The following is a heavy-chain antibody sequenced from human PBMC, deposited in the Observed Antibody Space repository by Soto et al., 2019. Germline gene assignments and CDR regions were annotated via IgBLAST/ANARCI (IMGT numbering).Heavy chain of an antibody. V-gene: IGHV1-18*01. CDR2: ISPYNDYT. Sequence: QVQLVQSAAEVKKPGASVRVSCKASGYTFIRYGIAWVRQAPGQGLEWMGWISPYNDYTIYAQKLQGRVTMTADTATGTVYRELRGLKSDDTAVYSCARGGYYDNTWGKLSHYGLDVWGQGTSVTVSS. D-gene: IGHD3-16*01. CDR3: ARGGYYDNTWGKLSHYGLDV. J-gene: IGHJ6*02. CDR1: GYTFIRYG.